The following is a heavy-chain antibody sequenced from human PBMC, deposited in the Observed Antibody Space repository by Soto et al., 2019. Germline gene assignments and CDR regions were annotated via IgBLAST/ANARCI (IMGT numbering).Heavy chain of an antibody. D-gene: IGHD6-13*01. CDR3: AREQEKSSWQPYNWFDP. V-gene: IGHV1-18*01. CDR1: GYTFTSYG. CDR2: ISAYNGNT. J-gene: IGHJ5*02. Sequence: ASVKVSCKASGYTFTSYGISWVRQASGQGLEWMGWISAYNGNTNYAQKLQGRVTMTTDTSTSTAYMELRSLRSDDTAVYYCAREQEKSSWQPYNWFDPWGEGTLVTVSS.